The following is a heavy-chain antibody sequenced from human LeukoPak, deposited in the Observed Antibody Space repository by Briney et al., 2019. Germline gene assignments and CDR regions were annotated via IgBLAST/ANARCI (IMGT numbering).Heavy chain of an antibody. D-gene: IGHD6-13*01. CDR3: ARALGSAAALFEDY. V-gene: IGHV3-21*04. CDR2: ISSSSSYI. Sequence: PGGSLRLSCAASGFTFSSYSMNWVRQAPGKGLEWVSSISSSSSYIYYADSVKGRFTISRDNAKNSLYLQMNSLRAEDTAIYYCARALGSAAALFEDYWGQGTLVTVSS. J-gene: IGHJ4*02. CDR1: GFTFSSYS.